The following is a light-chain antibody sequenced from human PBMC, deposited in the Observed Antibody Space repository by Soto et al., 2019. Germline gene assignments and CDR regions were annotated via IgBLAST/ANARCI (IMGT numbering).Light chain of an antibody. CDR2: GNS. V-gene: IGLV1-40*01. J-gene: IGLJ2*01. CDR1: SSNIGAGYD. CDR3: QSYDNRLSGSVV. Sequence: QSALTQPPSVSGAPGQRVTISCTGGSSNIGAGYDVHWYQQVPGTAPKLLIYGNSNRPSGVPDRFSGSKSGTSASLAITGLQAEDEADYYCQSYDNRLSGSVVFGGGTQLTVL.